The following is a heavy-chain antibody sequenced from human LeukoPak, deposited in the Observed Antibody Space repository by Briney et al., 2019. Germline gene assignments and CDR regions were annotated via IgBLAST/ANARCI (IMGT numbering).Heavy chain of an antibody. V-gene: IGHV4-4*02. CDR2: IYHSGST. D-gene: IGHD2-15*01. CDR3: ARLVCGGGSCPAEFDY. J-gene: IGHJ4*02. Sequence: SETLSLTCAVSGGSISSSNWWSWVRQPPGKGLEWIGEIYHSGSTYYNPSLKSRVTISIDMSKNQFSLKLSSVTATDTAVYYCARLVCGGGSCPAEFDYWGQGTLVTVSS. CDR1: GGSISSSNW.